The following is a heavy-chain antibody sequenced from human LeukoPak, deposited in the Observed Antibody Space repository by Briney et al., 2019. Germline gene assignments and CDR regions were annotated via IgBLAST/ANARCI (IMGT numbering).Heavy chain of an antibody. CDR2: IIPIFGTT. J-gene: IGHJ6*03. Sequence: GASVKVSCKASGGTFNSYAISWVRQAPGQGLEWMGGIIPIFGTTNYARKFRGRVTLTADKSTRTAYMELSSLRSEDTAVYYCARTSSSSRHYYYYYYMDVWGKGITVTVSS. CDR3: ARTSSSSRHYYYYYYMDV. D-gene: IGHD6-6*01. V-gene: IGHV1-69*06. CDR1: GGTFNSYA.